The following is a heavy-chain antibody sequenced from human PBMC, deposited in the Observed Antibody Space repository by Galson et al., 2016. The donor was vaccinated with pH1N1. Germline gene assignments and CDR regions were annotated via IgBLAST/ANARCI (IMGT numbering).Heavy chain of an antibody. D-gene: IGHD5-12*01. Sequence: SVKVSCKASGGTFSSYAISWVRQAPGQGLEWMGGIIGMFGITNYAQKFQGRVTITAEEITSTAYMELTSLRSDDTAVYYCARGRGYNYGYADNWGQGTLVTVSP. CDR2: IIGMFGIT. V-gene: IGHV1-69*13. CDR1: GGTFSSYA. J-gene: IGHJ4*02. CDR3: ARGRGYNYGYADN.